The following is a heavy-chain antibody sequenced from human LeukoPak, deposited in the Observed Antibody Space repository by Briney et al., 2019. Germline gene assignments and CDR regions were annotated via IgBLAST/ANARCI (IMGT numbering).Heavy chain of an antibody. V-gene: IGHV3-33*08. CDR2: IWYDGSNK. J-gene: IGHJ4*02. Sequence: GRSLRLSCAASGFTFDDYAMHWVRQAPGKGLEWVAVIWYDGSNKYYADSVKGRFTISRDNSKNTLYLQMNSLRAEDTAVYYCARDNVAVAGTFDYWGQGTLVTVSS. CDR3: ARDNVAVAGTFDY. D-gene: IGHD6-19*01. CDR1: GFTFDDYA.